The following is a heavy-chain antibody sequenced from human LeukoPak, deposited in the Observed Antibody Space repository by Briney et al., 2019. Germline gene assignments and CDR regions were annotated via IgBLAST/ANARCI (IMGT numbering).Heavy chain of an antibody. J-gene: IGHJ1*01. V-gene: IGHV3-23*01. D-gene: IGHD2-15*01. CDR3: AREDGFCSGGSCYQH. CDR1: GFTFSNYA. CDR2: ISSSGSST. Sequence: GGSLRLSCAASGFTFSNYALSWVRQAPGKGLEWVSSISSSGSSTYYADSVKGRFTISRDNSKSTMDLQMNSLRAEDTAFYYCAREDGFCSGGSCYQHWGQGTLVTVSS.